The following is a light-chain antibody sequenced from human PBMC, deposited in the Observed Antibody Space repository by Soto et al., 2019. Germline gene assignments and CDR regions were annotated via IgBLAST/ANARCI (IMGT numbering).Light chain of an antibody. V-gene: IGKV1-5*03. CDR2: KAS. J-gene: IGKJ1*01. CDR3: QQYNTYSWT. Sequence: DIQMTQSPSTLSASVGDRVTITCRASQSISSWLAWYQQKPGKAPKLLIYKASNLESGFPSRFSGSGSGTEFTHTISSLQTDDFATYYCQQYNTYSWTFGQGTNVEIK. CDR1: QSISSW.